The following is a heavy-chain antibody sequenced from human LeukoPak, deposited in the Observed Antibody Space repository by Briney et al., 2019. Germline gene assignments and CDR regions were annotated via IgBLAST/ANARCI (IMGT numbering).Heavy chain of an antibody. CDR3: AKDGYDYDSSGHFDY. CDR1: GFTFSLFA. D-gene: IGHD3-22*01. V-gene: IGHV3-23*01. J-gene: IGHJ4*02. Sequence: GGSLRLSCAASGFTFSLFAMHWVRQAPGKGLEWVSAISGSGGATYHADADSVKGRFTISRDNSKNALYLEINNLRAEDTAVYYCAKDGYDYDSSGHFDYWGQGTLVTVSS. CDR2: ISGSGGAT.